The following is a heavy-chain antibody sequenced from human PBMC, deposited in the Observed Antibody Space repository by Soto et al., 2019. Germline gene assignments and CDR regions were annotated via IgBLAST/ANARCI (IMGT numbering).Heavy chain of an antibody. V-gene: IGHV4-39*01. J-gene: IGHJ4*02. CDR1: GGSIYRSGYY. CDR2: IDYNGVT. Sequence: SETLSLTCTVSGGSIYRSGYYWGWIRQPPGRGLEWIGNIDYNGVTYSNPSLKSRVTISRDTSKNRFSLKLTSVTAADTALYYCGKVLVGATGHTDSDSWGPGTLVTVSS. D-gene: IGHD2-15*01. CDR3: GKVLVGATGHTDSDS.